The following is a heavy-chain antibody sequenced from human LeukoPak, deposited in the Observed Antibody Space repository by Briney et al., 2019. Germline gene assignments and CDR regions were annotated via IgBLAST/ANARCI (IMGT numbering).Heavy chain of an antibody. J-gene: IGHJ4*02. Sequence: GGSLRLSCAASGFTFSSYAMSWVRQAPGKGLEWVSAISGSGGSTYYADSVKGRFTISRDNSKNTLYLQMNSLRAEDTAVYYCAKDREPTYYYDSSGYKIGYYFDYWGQGTLVTVSS. D-gene: IGHD3-22*01. CDR1: GFTFSSYA. V-gene: IGHV3-23*01. CDR2: ISGSGGST. CDR3: AKDREPTYYYDSSGYKIGYYFDY.